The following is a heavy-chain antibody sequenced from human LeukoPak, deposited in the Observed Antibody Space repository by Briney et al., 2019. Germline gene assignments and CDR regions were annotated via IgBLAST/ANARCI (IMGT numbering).Heavy chain of an antibody. CDR3: ARSYRGSRTTVTARVGKELDY. J-gene: IGHJ4*02. CDR1: GGSVSSGSYY. CDR2: IYYSGST. Sequence: SETLSLTCTVSGGSVSSGSYYWSWIRQPPGKGLEWIGYIYYSGSTNYNPSLKSRVTISVDTSKNQFSLKLSSVTAADTAVYYCARSYRGSRTTVTARVGKELDYWGQGTLVTVSS. V-gene: IGHV4-61*01. D-gene: IGHD4-17*01.